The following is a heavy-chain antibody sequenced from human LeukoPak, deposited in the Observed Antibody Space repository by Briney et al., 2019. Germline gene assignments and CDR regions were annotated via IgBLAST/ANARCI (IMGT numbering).Heavy chain of an antibody. V-gene: IGHV1-2*02. Sequence: AASVKVSCKASGYTFTGYYMHWVRQSPGQGLEWMGWINPNSGGTNYAQKFQGRVTMTRDTSISTAYMVLSRLRSDDTAVYYCARGRRIVVVPAATTTKFDYWGQGTLVTVSS. J-gene: IGHJ4*02. CDR1: GYTFTGYY. CDR2: INPNSGGT. D-gene: IGHD2-2*01. CDR3: ARGRRIVVVPAATTTKFDY.